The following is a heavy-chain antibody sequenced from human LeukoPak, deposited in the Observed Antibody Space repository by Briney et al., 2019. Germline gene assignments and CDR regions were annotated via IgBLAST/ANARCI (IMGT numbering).Heavy chain of an antibody. CDR1: GFIFSSYA. Sequence: PGGSLRLSCAVSGFIFSSYAMSWVRQAPGKGLEWVAGIIWNSGSIGYADSVKGRFTISTDNAKNSLYLQMNSLRAEDMALYYCAKGHSDSSWHHFDYWGQGTLVTVSS. V-gene: IGHV3-9*03. CDR3: AKGHSDSSWHHFDY. J-gene: IGHJ4*02. CDR2: IIWNSGSI. D-gene: IGHD6-13*01.